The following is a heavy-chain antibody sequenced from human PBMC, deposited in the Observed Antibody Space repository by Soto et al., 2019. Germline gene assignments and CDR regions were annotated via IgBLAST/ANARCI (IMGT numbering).Heavy chain of an antibody. CDR3: ARFRGYCSGGSCPTIDY. J-gene: IGHJ4*02. CDR2: VYYSGST. Sequence: SETLSLTCTVSGGPISSYYWSWIRQPPGKGLEWIGYVYYSGSTNYKPSLKSRVTISVDTSKNQFSLKLSSVTAADTAVYYCARFRGYCSGGSCPTIDYWGQGTLVTVSS. V-gene: IGHV4-59*01. D-gene: IGHD2-15*01. CDR1: GGPISSYY.